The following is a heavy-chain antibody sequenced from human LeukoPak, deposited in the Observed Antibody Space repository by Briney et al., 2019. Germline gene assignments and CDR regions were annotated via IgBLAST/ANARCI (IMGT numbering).Heavy chain of an antibody. CDR3: ARDYGIATPPGYYYYGMDV. Sequence: GGSLRLSCVVSGFTFNRCWMNWVRQAPGKGLEWVANIKQEGSEKYYVDSVKGRFTISRDNAKNSLYLQMNSLRAEDTAVYYCARDYGIATPPGYYYYGMDVWGQGTTVTVSS. J-gene: IGHJ6*02. D-gene: IGHD6-6*01. V-gene: IGHV3-7*03. CDR1: GFTFNRCW. CDR2: IKQEGSEK.